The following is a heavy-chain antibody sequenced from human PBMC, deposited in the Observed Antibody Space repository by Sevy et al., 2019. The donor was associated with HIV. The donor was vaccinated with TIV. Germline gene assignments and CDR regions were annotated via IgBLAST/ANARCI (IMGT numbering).Heavy chain of an antibody. CDR2: ISSSSSYI. D-gene: IGHD3-10*01. CDR3: ARDPMVRGNMDV. J-gene: IGHJ6*02. CDR1: GFTFSSYS. V-gene: IGHV3-21*01. Sequence: GESLKISCAASGFTFSSYSMNWVRQAPGKGLEWVSSISSSSSYIYYADSVKGRFTISRDNAKNSLYLQMNSLRAEDTAGYYCARDPMVRGNMDVWGQGTTVTVSS.